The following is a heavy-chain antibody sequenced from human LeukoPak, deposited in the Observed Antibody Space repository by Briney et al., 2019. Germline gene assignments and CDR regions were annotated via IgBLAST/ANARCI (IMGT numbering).Heavy chain of an antibody. CDR1: GFTFSSYN. D-gene: IGHD3-16*01. V-gene: IGHV3-30-3*01. Sequence: GGSLRLSCAASGFTFSSYNVHWVRQAPGKGREWVAVFSYDGSTKYYADSVKGRFTISRDNSMNTLFLQMNSLRAEDTAMYYCARRPRASCLDYWGQGTLVTVSS. CDR3: ARRPRASCLDY. J-gene: IGHJ4*02. CDR2: FSYDGSTK.